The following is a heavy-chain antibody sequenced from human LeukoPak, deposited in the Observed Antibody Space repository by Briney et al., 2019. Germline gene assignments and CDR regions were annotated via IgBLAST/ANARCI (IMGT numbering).Heavy chain of an antibody. D-gene: IGHD3-10*01. J-gene: IGHJ6*03. V-gene: IGHV1-2*02. CDR3: AAVPGVTMVRGVIYYYYYYMDV. CDR1: GYTFTGYY. CDR2: INPNSGGP. Sequence: ASVKVSCKASGYTFTGYYMHWVRQAPGQGLEWMGWINPNSGGPNYAQKFQERVTITRDMSTSTAYMELSSLRSEDTAVYYCAAVPGVTMVRGVIYYYYYYMDVWGKGTTVTVSS.